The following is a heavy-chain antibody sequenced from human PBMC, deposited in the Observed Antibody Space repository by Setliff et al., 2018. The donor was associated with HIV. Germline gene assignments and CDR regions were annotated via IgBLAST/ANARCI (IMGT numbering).Heavy chain of an antibody. CDR2: IGYDGSK. V-gene: IGHV3-30*02. Sequence: GGSLRLSCAASGFQFSAYSMHWVRQAPGKGLEWVTFIGYDGSKHYADAVRGRLTVSRDNSKNTLYLQMDRLTAEDTAAYYCAKDTNFYYFDSWGQGALVTVSS. D-gene: IGHD3-3*01. J-gene: IGHJ4*02. CDR3: AKDTNFYYFDS. CDR1: GFQFSAYS.